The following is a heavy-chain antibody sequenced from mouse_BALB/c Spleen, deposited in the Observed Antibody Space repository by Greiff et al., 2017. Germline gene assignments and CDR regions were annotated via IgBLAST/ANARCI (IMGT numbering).Heavy chain of an antibody. V-gene: IGHV1-4*01. Sequence: VKLQQSGAELARPGASVKMSCKASGYTFTSYTMHWVKQRPGQGLEWIGYINPSSGYTNYNQKFKDKATLTADKSSSTAYMQLSSLTSEDSAVYYCASGTATWYFDVWGAGTTVTVSS. CDR3: ASGTATWYFDV. CDR2: INPSSGYT. J-gene: IGHJ1*01. CDR1: GYTFTSYT. D-gene: IGHD1-2*01.